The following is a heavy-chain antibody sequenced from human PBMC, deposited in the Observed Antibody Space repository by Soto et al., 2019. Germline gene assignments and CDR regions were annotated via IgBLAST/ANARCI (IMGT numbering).Heavy chain of an antibody. CDR2: IWYDGSNK. D-gene: IGHD1-26*01. V-gene: IGHV3-33*01. J-gene: IGHJ4*02. CDR1: GFTFSSYG. CDR3: ARDGRVGATFPYYFDY. Sequence: GGSLRLSCAASGFTFSSYGMHWVRQAPGKGLEWVAVIWYDGSNKYYADSVKGRFTISRDNSKNTLYLQMNSLRAEDTAVYYCARDGRVGATFPYYFDYWGQGTLVTVSS.